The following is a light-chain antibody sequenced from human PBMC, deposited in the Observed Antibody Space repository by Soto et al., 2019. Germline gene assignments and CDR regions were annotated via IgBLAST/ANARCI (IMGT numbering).Light chain of an antibody. CDR3: QQRSSWLLLT. V-gene: IGKV3-11*01. Sequence: EIVLTQSPATLSLSPGERATLSCRASQSVSNYLAWFQQKPGQAPRLLIYDASNRATGIPARFSGSGSGTHFTLTISSREHGDFAVYYCQQRSSWLLLTFGGGTKVEI. J-gene: IGKJ4*01. CDR2: DAS. CDR1: QSVSNY.